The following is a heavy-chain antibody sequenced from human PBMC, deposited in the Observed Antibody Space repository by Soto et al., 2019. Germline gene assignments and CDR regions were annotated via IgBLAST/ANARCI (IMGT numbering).Heavy chain of an antibody. CDR2: ISAYNGNT. D-gene: IGHD6-19*01. V-gene: IGHV1-18*01. CDR3: ARELRLAGSDWFDP. CDR1: GYTFTSYG. J-gene: IGHJ5*02. Sequence: ASVKVSCQASGYTFTSYGISWVRQAPGQGLEWMGWISAYNGNTNYAQKLQGRVTMTTDTSTSTAYMELRSLRSDDTAVYYCARELRLAGSDWFDPWGQGTLVTVSS.